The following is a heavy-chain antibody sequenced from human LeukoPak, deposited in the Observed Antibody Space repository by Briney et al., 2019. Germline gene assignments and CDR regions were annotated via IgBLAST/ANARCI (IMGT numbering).Heavy chain of an antibody. CDR3: ASLYSSSWGLLFDP. CDR2: IYYSGST. V-gene: IGHV4-39*01. CDR1: GGSISSSSYY. Sequence: SETLSLTCTVSGGSISSSSYYWGWIRQPPGKGLEWIGSIYYSGSTYYNPSLKSRVTISVDTSKDQFSLKLSSVTAADTAVYYCASLYSSSWGLLFDPWGQGTLVTVSS. J-gene: IGHJ5*02. D-gene: IGHD6-13*01.